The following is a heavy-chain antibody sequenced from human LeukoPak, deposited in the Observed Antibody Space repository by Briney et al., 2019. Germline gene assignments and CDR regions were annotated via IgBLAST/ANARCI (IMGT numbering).Heavy chain of an antibody. Sequence: SETLSLTCTVSGGSINHYYWGWIRQPPGKGLEWIGSIYYSGSTYYNPSLKSRVTISVDTSKNQFSLKLSSVTAADTAVYYCAENAAGVIYWGQGTLVTVSS. CDR1: GGSINHYY. CDR2: IYYSGST. V-gene: IGHV4-39*01. D-gene: IGHD6-13*01. J-gene: IGHJ4*02. CDR3: AENAAGVIY.